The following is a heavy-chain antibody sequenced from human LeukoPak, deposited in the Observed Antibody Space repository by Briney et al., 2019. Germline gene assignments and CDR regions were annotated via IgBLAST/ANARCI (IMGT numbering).Heavy chain of an antibody. CDR3: ASTRQGVVITYYFDY. V-gene: IGHV1-69*05. J-gene: IGHJ4*02. Sequence: SVKVSCKASGGTFSSYAISWVRQAPGQGLEWMGGIIPIFGTANYAQKFQGRVTITTDESTSTAYKELSSLRSEDTAVYYCASTRQGVVITYYFDYWGQGTLVTVSS. CDR2: IIPIFGTA. CDR1: GGTFSSYA. D-gene: IGHD3-22*01.